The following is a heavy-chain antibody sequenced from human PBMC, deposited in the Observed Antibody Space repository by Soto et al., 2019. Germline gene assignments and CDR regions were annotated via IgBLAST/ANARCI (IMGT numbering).Heavy chain of an antibody. CDR3: ARQTGYYDSLSWFDP. CDR1: GYTFTSYG. J-gene: IGHJ5*02. V-gene: IGHV1-18*01. Sequence: ASVKVSCKASGYTFTSYGISWVRQAPGQGLEWMGWISAYNGNTNYAQKLQGRVTMTTDTSTSTAYMELRSLRSDDTAVYYCARQTGYYDSLSWFDPWGQGTLVTVSS. CDR2: ISAYNGNT. D-gene: IGHD3-22*01.